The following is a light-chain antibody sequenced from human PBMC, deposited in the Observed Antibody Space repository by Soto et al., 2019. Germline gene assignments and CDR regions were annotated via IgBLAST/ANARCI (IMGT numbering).Light chain of an antibody. CDR1: QSVSSN. J-gene: IGKJ3*01. CDR3: QQYNNWPRIT. V-gene: IGKV3-15*01. Sequence: EIVMTQSPATLSVSPGERATLSCRASQSVSSNLAWYQQKPGQAPRLLIYGASTRATGIPARVSGSGSGTEFTRTISSLQSEDFAVYYCQQYNNWPRITFGPGTKVDIK. CDR2: GAS.